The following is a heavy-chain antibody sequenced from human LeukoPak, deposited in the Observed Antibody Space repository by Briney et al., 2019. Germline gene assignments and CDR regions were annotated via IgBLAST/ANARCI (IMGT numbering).Heavy chain of an antibody. J-gene: IGHJ4*02. Sequence: GASVKVSCKASGYTFTGYYMHWVRQAPGQGLEWMGWIDPNSGGTDYAQKFQGRVTVTRDTSISTAYMELSRLRSDDTAVYYCARDKSSSWYGGVDHWGQGTLVTVSS. CDR3: ARDKSSSWYGGVDH. CDR1: GYTFTGYY. V-gene: IGHV1-2*02. CDR2: IDPNSGGT. D-gene: IGHD6-13*01.